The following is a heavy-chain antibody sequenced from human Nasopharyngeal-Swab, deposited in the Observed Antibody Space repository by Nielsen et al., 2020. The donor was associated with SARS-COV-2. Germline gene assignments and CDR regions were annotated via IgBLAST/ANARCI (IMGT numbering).Heavy chain of an antibody. V-gene: IGHV3-33*01. Sequence: VRQAPGQGLEWVAVIWYEGSNTYYADSVKGRFTISRDKSKNTLYLQMNSLRAEDKAVYYCERDDGGYCSGGSCYPHYYFDYWGQGTLVTVSS. CDR2: IWYEGSNT. CDR3: ERDDGGYCSGGSCYPHYYFDY. J-gene: IGHJ4*02. D-gene: IGHD2-15*01.